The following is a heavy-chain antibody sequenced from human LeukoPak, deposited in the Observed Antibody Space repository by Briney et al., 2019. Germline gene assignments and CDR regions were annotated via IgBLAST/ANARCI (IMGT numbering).Heavy chain of an antibody. Sequence: SETLSLTCTVSGGSISSYYWSWIRQPPGKGLEWIGYVYYTGSTNYNPSLTSRVTISLDTSKNQFSLKLSSVTAANTAVYYCASLRERSYYARGFDYWGQGTLVTVSS. CDR3: ASLRERSYYARGFDY. CDR1: GGSISSYY. J-gene: IGHJ4*02. CDR2: VYYTGST. D-gene: IGHD3-3*01. V-gene: IGHV4-59*08.